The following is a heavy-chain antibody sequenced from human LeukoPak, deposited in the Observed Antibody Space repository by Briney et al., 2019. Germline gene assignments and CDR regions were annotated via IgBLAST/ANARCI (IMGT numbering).Heavy chain of an antibody. CDR1: GFTFNNYW. Sequence: GGSLRLTCAASGFTFNNYWMSWVRQAPGKGLEWVANIKQDGSEKYYVDSVKGRFTISRDNAKNSLYLQMNSLRAEDTAVYYCATETGYNYGFDHWGQGTLVTVSS. CDR2: IKQDGSEK. J-gene: IGHJ5*02. D-gene: IGHD5-18*01. V-gene: IGHV3-7*01. CDR3: ATETGYNYGFDH.